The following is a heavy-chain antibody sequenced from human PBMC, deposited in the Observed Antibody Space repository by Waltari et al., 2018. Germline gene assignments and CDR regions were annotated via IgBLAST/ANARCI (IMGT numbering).Heavy chain of an antibody. Sequence: QLVESGGGLIQPGESLRLSCAVSGFSLSVNSMAWVRKAPGKGLDWVSLISVPGDTQYADSMKGRVTIARDISKNTVYLQINSLRGDDTAVYYCAKQLTPHYFDFWGQGALVTVSS. J-gene: IGHJ4*02. D-gene: IGHD3-9*01. CDR1: GFSLSVNS. V-gene: IGHV3-53*01. CDR2: ISVPGDT. CDR3: AKQLTPHYFDF.